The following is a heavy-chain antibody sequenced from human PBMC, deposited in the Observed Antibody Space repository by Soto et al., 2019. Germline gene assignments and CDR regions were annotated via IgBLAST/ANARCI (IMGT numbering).Heavy chain of an antibody. J-gene: IGHJ4*02. D-gene: IGHD6-6*01. Sequence: ASVKVSCKVSGYTLSELSIHWVRQPPGKGLEWMGGFDPEDGETIYAQTFQGRVPMTEDTSTGTAYMELSSLRSEDTAVYYCATAGSARRMDQDFDYWGQGTLVAVAS. V-gene: IGHV1-24*01. CDR3: ATAGSARRMDQDFDY. CDR2: FDPEDGET. CDR1: GYTLSELS.